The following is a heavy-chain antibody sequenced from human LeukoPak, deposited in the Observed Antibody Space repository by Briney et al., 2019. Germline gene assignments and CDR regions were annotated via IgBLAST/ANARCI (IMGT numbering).Heavy chain of an antibody. V-gene: IGHV3-20*01. CDR1: GFTFDDYG. J-gene: IGHJ4*02. CDR3: ARTPLGSGSYDY. D-gene: IGHD3-10*01. CDR2: INWNGGST. Sequence: GGSLRLSCAASGFTFDDYGMSWVRQAPGKGLEWVSGINWNGGSTGYADSVKGRFTISRDNAKNSLNLQMNSLRAEDTALYHCARTPLGSGSYDYWGQGTLVTVSS.